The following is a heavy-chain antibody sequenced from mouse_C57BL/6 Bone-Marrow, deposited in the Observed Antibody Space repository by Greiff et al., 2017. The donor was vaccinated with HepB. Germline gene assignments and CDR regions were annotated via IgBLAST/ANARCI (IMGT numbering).Heavy chain of an antibody. V-gene: IGHV1-5*01. Sequence: VQLQQSGTVLARPGASVKMSCKTSGYTFTSYWMHWVKQRPGQGLEWIGAIYPGNSDTSYNQKVKGKAKLTAVTSASTAYMELSSLTNEDSAVYYCTRYRFYGSSYSWYFDVWGTGTTVTVSS. D-gene: IGHD1-1*01. J-gene: IGHJ1*03. CDR1: GYTFTSYW. CDR2: IYPGNSDT. CDR3: TRYRFYGSSYSWYFDV.